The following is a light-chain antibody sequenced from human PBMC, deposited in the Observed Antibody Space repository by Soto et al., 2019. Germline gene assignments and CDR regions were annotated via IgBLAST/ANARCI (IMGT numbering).Light chain of an antibody. CDR3: QAWDSSTYVV. Sequence: SYELTQPPSVSVSPGHTASITCSGDKLGDKYVCWYQQKPGQSPVLVIYQDTKRPSGIPERFSGSNSGNTATLTISGTQAMDEADYYCQAWDSSTYVVFGGGTKLTVL. CDR2: QDT. J-gene: IGLJ2*01. CDR1: KLGDKY. V-gene: IGLV3-1*01.